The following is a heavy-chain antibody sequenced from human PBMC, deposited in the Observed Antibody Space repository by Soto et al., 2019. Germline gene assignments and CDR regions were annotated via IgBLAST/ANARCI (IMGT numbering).Heavy chain of an antibody. CDR3: ARAGSGWDEWRDYYYGMDV. CDR2: INSDGSST. J-gene: IGHJ6*02. D-gene: IGHD6-19*01. V-gene: IGHV3-74*01. CDR1: GFTFSSYW. Sequence: GGSLRLSCAASGFTFSSYWMHWVRQAPGKGLVWVSRINSDGSSTSYADSVKGRFTISRDNAKNTLYLQMNSLRAEDTAVYYCARAGSGWDEWRDYYYGMDVWGQGTTVTVSS.